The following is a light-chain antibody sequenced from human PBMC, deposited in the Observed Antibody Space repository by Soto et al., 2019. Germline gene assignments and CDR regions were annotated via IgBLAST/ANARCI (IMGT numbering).Light chain of an antibody. J-gene: IGKJ4*01. V-gene: IGKV1-16*01. Sequence: IQMTQSPSSLSASVGDRVTITCRASQGIANFVAWFQQKPGKAPKAVIYAASSLLGGVPSRFSGSGYGTDFTLTISSLQPEDSASYYCQQYQSYPLTFGGGTKVEIK. CDR3: QQYQSYPLT. CDR1: QGIANF. CDR2: AAS.